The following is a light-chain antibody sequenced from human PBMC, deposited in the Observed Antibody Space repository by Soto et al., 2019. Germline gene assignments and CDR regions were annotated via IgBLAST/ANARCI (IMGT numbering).Light chain of an antibody. CDR2: EVT. CDR1: SSDVGAYKY. CDR3: SSYTGNDIWV. J-gene: IGLJ3*02. V-gene: IGLV2-8*01. Sequence: QSALTQPPSASGSPGQSVTISCTGTSSDVGAYKYVSWYQQYPGKAPKLMIYEVTKRPSGVSDRFSGSKSGNTASLTVSGLQAEDEADYYCSSYTGNDIWVFGGGTKLTVL.